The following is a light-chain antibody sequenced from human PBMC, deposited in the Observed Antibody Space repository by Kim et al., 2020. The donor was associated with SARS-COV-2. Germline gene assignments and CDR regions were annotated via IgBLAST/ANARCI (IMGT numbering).Light chain of an antibody. CDR3: QSYNSDNVI. J-gene: IGLJ2*01. V-gene: IGLV6-57*04. Sequence: NFMLTQPHSVSESPGKTVTISCTRSSGSIDDNYVQWYQQRPGGVPTTVIYEDDQRPSGVSDRFSGSIDNSSNSASLTISGLRPEDEAVYHCQSYNSDNVIFGGGTQLTVL. CDR2: EDD. CDR1: SGSIDDNY.